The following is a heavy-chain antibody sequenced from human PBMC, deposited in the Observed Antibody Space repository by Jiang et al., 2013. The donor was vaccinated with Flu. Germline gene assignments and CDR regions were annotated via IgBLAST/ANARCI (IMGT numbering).Heavy chain of an antibody. V-gene: IGHV4-39*01. J-gene: IGHJ6*02. Sequence: SLKSRVTISVDTSKNQFSLKLSSVTAADTAVYYCARHGGKRSFWLSGSYYPAGMDAWGQGTTVTVSS. D-gene: IGHD3-10*01. CDR3: ARHGGKRSFWLSGSYYPAGMDA.